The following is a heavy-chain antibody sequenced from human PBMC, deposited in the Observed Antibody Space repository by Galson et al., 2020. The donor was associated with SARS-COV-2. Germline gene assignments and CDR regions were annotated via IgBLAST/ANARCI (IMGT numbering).Heavy chain of an antibody. CDR1: AYTLTELS. CDR2: FDPEDGET. CDR3: ATVTAWSVVALTAEYFQH. V-gene: IGHV1-24*01. Sequence: ASVKVSCKVSAYTLTELSMHWVRQAPGNGLEWMGGFDPEDGETTYAQKFQGRVTITEDTSTDTGYMELSSLRSEDTAVYYCATVTAWSVVALTAEYFQHWGQGTLVTVSS. J-gene: IGHJ1*01. D-gene: IGHD2-15*01.